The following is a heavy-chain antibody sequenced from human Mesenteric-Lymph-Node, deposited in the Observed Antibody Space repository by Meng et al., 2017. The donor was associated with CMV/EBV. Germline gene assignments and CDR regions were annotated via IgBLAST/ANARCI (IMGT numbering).Heavy chain of an antibody. J-gene: IGHJ6*02. CDR3: AKVTSSTTMSPETRSGQYYAMDV. Sequence: GGSLRLSCAASGFIFSKYGMHWVRQAPGKGLEWVAIIRYDGSNRYYSQSVRGRFTITRDDSRNTLYLQMNSLRADDTATYYCAKVTSSTTMSPETRSGQYYAMDVWGQGTTVTVSS. D-gene: IGHD6-19*01. CDR1: GFIFSKYG. V-gene: IGHV3-30*02. CDR2: IRYDGSNR.